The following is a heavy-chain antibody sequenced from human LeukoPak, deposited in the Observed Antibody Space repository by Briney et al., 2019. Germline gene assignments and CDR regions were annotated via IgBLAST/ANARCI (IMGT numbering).Heavy chain of an antibody. J-gene: IGHJ5*02. V-gene: IGHV4-4*07. CDR3: ARDVRYASGWSTPES. CDR2: IYSSGSA. D-gene: IGHD6-19*01. CDR1: GGSIINHY. Sequence: PSETLSLTCTVAGGSIINHYWSWIRQPAGKGLEWIGRIYSSGSANYSPSLKSRVSMSIDTSNNHFSLNLTSVTAADTALYFCARDVRYASGWSTPESWGQGTLVTVCS.